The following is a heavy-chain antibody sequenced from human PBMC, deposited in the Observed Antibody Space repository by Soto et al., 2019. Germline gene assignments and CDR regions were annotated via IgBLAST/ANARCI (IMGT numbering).Heavy chain of an antibody. V-gene: IGHV3-23*01. J-gene: IGHJ2*01. D-gene: IGHD3-22*01. CDR3: VRGRDYYDSSGFYYGYWYFDL. Sequence: EVQLLESGGGLVQPGGSLSLSCVVSEFTFSSYAMSWVRQAPGKGLEWVSAITGSGTGSYYADSVKGRSTISRDNSRNTLYLRVNSLRAEDTVIYYCVRGRDYYDSSGFYYGYWYFDLWGRGTLVTVSS. CDR1: EFTFSSYA. CDR2: ITGSGTGS.